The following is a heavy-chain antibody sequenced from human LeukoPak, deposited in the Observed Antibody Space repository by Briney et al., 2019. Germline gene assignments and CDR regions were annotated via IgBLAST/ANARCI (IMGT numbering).Heavy chain of an antibody. D-gene: IGHD2-21*01. J-gene: IGHJ1*01. CDR1: GYTFTNYY. Sequence: AASVKVSCKASGYTFTNYYMHWVRQSPRQGLEWMGIINPSGGSTNYAQKFQGRVTMTRDTSTSTVYMELSSLRSEDTAVYYCARDESISILWWWGQGTLVTVSS. V-gene: IGHV1-46*01. CDR2: INPSGGST. CDR3: ARDESISILWW.